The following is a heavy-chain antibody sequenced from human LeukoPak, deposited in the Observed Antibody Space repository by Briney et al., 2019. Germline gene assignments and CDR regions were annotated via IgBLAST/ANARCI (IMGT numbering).Heavy chain of an antibody. D-gene: IGHD6-6*01. CDR2: IYPGDSDT. V-gene: IGHV5-51*01. CDR1: GYSFTSYW. Sequence: GESLKISCKGSGYSFTSYWIGWVRQMPGKGLEWMGIIYPGDSDTRYSPSFQGQVTISADKSISTAYLQWSSLKASDTAMYYCARLGPGAARPHEAFGYWGQGTLVTVSS. CDR3: ARLGPGAARPHEAFGY. J-gene: IGHJ4*02.